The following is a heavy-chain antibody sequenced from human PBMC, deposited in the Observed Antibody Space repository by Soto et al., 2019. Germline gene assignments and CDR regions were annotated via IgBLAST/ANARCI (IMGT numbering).Heavy chain of an antibody. J-gene: IGHJ4*01. CDR3: AKDPSWVEPIY. V-gene: IGHV3-30*18. CDR2: ISYDGSNR. CDR1: GFAFTTYG. D-gene: IGHD6-13*01. Sequence: GGSLRLSCTASGFAFTTYGMHWVRQTPAKGLEWVAMISYDGSNRHYADSVKGRFSISRDNSKNTVYLQMNSLRIEDTALYYCAKDPSWVEPIYWGQGTLVTVSS.